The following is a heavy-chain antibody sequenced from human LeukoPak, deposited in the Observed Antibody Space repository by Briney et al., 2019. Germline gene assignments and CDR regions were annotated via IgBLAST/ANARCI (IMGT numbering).Heavy chain of an antibody. Sequence: SETLSLTCTVSTASINSYYWGWVRQPAGRGLEWIGRIYTTGMTQYDPSLQSRVTMSVDTSQKQFSPNLRSVTAADTAIYFCVRHGYTASHFFLDYWSQGALVTVSS. V-gene: IGHV4-4*07. CDR1: TASINSYY. D-gene: IGHD5-18*01. CDR2: IYTTGMT. J-gene: IGHJ4*02. CDR3: VRHGYTASHFFLDY.